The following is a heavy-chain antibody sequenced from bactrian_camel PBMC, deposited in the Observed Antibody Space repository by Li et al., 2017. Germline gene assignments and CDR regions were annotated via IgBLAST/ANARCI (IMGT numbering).Heavy chain of an antibody. CDR2: LKSSGGT. D-gene: IGHD2*01. Sequence: QLVESGGGLVQPGGSLRLSCVASGFTFSSYAMSWVRQAPGKGLEWVSALKSSGGTAYADSVKGRFTISRDSAKNTLHLQLNSLKTEDTAMYYCVRGLYTLEYWGQGTYVTVS. V-gene: IGHV3S42*01. CDR1: GFTFSSYA. CDR3: VRGLYTLEY. J-gene: IGHJ4*01.